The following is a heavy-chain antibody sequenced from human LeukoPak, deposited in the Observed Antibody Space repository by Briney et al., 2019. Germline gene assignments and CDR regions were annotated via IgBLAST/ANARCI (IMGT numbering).Heavy chain of an antibody. D-gene: IGHD3-10*01. CDR1: GYTFTSYA. CDR2: INAGNGNT. Sequence: AASLKLSCKASGYTFTSYAMHWVRQAPGQRLEWMGWINAGNGNTKYSQKVQGRVTITRDTSASTAYMELRSLRYEDTAVYYCARDPSQGSYTVWLDPWGEGSLVTVSS. J-gene: IGHJ5*02. V-gene: IGHV1-3*01. CDR3: ARDPSQGSYTVWLDP.